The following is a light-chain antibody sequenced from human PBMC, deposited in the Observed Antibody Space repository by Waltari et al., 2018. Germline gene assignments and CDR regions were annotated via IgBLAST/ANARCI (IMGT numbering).Light chain of an antibody. Sequence: DIQMTQAPSSLSASVGDRVTMTCRTSQSITGHLHWFQQQPGKAPKLLIHSASALQSGVPSRFSGRGSGTHFALTISSLQPEDFATYFCQQSYITPYTFGQGTKLEIK. V-gene: IGKV1-39*01. CDR1: QSITGH. CDR2: SAS. J-gene: IGKJ2*01. CDR3: QQSYITPYT.